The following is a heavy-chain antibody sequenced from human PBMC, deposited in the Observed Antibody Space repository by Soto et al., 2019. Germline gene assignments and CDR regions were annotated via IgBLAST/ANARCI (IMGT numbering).Heavy chain of an antibody. J-gene: IGHJ4*02. V-gene: IGHV3-23*01. CDR2: ISGGGDTT. D-gene: IGHD3-10*01. CDR3: AKGRGGSGSLTPRVDF. Sequence: EGQLLESGGGLVQPGGSLRLSYAASGFTFDNYAMTWVRQAPGKGQEWVSAISGGGDTTSYADSVKGRFTVSRDGSKTTLYLQMSSLRAEDTALYYCAKGRGGSGSLTPRVDFWGQGTLVTVSS. CDR1: GFTFDNYA.